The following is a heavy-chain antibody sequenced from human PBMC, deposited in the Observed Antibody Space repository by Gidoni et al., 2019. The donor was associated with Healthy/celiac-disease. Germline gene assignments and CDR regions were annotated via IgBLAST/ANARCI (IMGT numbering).Heavy chain of an antibody. V-gene: IGHV3-30*18. Sequence: QVQLVESGGGVVQPGRSLILSCAASGFPFRSYGMHWVRQAPGKGLEWVAVISYDGSNKYYADSVKGRFTISRDNSKNTLYLQMNSLRAEDTAVYYCAKDHSSGYLAGNKANYFDYWGQGTLVTVSS. CDR2: ISYDGSNK. CDR1: GFPFRSYG. CDR3: AKDHSSGYLAGNKANYFDY. D-gene: IGHD3-22*01. J-gene: IGHJ4*02.